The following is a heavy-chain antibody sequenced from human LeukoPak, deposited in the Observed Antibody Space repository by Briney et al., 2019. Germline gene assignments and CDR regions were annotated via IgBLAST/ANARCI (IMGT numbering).Heavy chain of an antibody. D-gene: IGHD3-22*01. V-gene: IGHV3-30*04. CDR3: ARGYSSGYYNSPVDY. CDR1: GFTFSSYA. J-gene: IGHJ4*02. Sequence: PGRSLRLSCAASGFTFSSYAVHWVRQAPGKGLEWVAVISYDGSNKYYADSVKGRFTISRDNSKNTLYLQMNSLRAEDTAVYYCARGYSSGYYNSPVDYWGQGTLVTVSS. CDR2: ISYDGSNK.